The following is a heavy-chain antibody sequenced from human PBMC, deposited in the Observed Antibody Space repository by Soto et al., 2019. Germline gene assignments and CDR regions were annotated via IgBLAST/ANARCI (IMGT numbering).Heavy chain of an antibody. CDR3: SRGAEGMTMAGSVNYYYGMDV. Sequence: EVQLVESGGGLVQPGGSLRLSCAASGFAFSDHYMQWVRQAPGKGLEWVGRSRNKVNSYTTVYAASVQGRFTISRDDYKNSLYLEMNSLKTEDTAVYYCSRGAEGMTMAGSVNYYYGMDVWGQGTTVTVSS. CDR1: GFAFSDHY. V-gene: IGHV3-72*01. D-gene: IGHD6-19*01. CDR2: SRNKVNSYTT. J-gene: IGHJ6*02.